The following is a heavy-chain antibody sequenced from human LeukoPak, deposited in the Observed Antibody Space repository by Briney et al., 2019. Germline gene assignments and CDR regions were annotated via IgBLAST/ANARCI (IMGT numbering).Heavy chain of an antibody. CDR2: ISDTGNT. CDR3: ARYCTGGSCYSSAKASVYYGMDV. D-gene: IGHD2-15*01. CDR1: GASITRYY. V-gene: IGHV4-59*01. Sequence: SETLSLTCTVSGASITRYYWSWIRQPPGKGLDWIGYISDTGNTNYNPSLKSRVTISVDTSNNQFSLDLNSVTAADTAVYFCARYCTGGSCYSSAKASVYYGMDVWGQGTTVTVSS. J-gene: IGHJ6*02.